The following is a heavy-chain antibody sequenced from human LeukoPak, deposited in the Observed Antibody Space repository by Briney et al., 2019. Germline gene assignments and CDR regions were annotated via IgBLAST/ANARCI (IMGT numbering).Heavy chain of an antibody. J-gene: IGHJ4*02. V-gene: IGHV5-51*01. Sequence: GESLKISCKGSGYSFTSFWIGWVRQMPGEGLEWMGIINPGDSDTRYSPSFQGQVTISADKSISTAYLQWSSLKASDTAMFYCARWGQASGYHFDYWGQGTLVTVSS. CDR1: GYSFTSFW. D-gene: IGHD3-10*01. CDR2: INPGDSDT. CDR3: ARWGQASGYHFDY.